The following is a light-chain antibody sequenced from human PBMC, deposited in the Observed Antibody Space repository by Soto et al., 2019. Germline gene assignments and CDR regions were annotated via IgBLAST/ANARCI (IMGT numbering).Light chain of an antibody. CDR2: GAS. CDR3: QQYNNWPPYT. V-gene: IGKV3-15*01. CDR1: QSVSSN. Sequence: EIVMTQSLATLSVSPGERATLSCRASQSVSSNLAWYQQKPGQAPRLLIYGASTRATGIPARFSGSGSGTEFTLTISSLRSEDFAVYYCQQYNNWPPYTFGQGTKLEIK. J-gene: IGKJ2*01.